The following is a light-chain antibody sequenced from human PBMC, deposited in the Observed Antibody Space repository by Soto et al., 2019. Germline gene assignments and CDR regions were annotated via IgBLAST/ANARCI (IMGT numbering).Light chain of an antibody. CDR3: QQYGSSPT. CDR1: QSVSSSY. Sequence: EKVSTQSPGTLSLSPGERATLSCRSSQSVSSSYLAWYQHKPGQAPRLLIYDVSSRATGIPDRFSGSGSGTDFTLSISRLEPEDFAVYYCQQYGSSPTFGQGTKVEIK. V-gene: IGKV3-20*01. CDR2: DVS. J-gene: IGKJ1*01.